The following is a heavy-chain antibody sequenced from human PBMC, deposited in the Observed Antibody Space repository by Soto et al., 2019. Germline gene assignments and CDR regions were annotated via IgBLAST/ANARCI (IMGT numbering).Heavy chain of an antibody. D-gene: IGHD6-19*01. CDR3: ARGGGWHDY. J-gene: IGHJ4*02. CDR2: IYYSGST. Sequence: PSETLSLTCTVSGGAISSGDYYWSWIRQPPGKGLEWIGYIYYSGSTNYNPSLKSRVTISVDTSKNQFSLKLSSVTAADTAVYYCARGGGWHDYWGQGTLVTVSS. CDR1: GGAISSGDYY. V-gene: IGHV4-61*08.